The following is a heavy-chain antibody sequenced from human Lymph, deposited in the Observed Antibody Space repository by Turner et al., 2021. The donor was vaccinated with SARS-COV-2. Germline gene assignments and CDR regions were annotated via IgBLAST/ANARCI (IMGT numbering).Heavy chain of an antibody. D-gene: IGHD3-3*01. CDR1: GYTFTSYW. J-gene: IGHJ4*02. CDR2: IYPGDSDT. Sequence: EVQLVPSGAEVKKPGGSLRFTCKGSGYTFTSYWIGWVRQMPGRGLEWMGIIYPGDSDTRYSPFFQGQVTISADKTISTAYLQWSSLKASDTALYYCARREWGGSLGHIDYWGQGTLVTVSS. V-gene: IGHV5-51*01. CDR3: ARREWGGSLGHIDY.